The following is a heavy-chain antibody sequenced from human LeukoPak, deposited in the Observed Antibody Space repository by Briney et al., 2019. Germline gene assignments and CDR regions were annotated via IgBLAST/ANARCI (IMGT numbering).Heavy chain of an antibody. CDR3: AIGGYCSSTSCYRRGSYYFDY. CDR1: GYTFTGYY. Sequence: EASVKVSCKASGYTFTGYYMHWVRQAPGQGLEWMGWISAYNGNTNYAQKLQGRVTMTTDTSTSTAYMELRSLRSEDTAVYYCAIGGYCSSTSCYRRGSYYFDYWGQGTLVTVSS. CDR2: ISAYNGNT. V-gene: IGHV1-18*04. D-gene: IGHD2-2*02. J-gene: IGHJ4*02.